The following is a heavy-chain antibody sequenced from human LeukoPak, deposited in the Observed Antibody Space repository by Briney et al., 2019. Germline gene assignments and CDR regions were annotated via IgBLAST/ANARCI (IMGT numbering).Heavy chain of an antibody. J-gene: IGHJ6*04. CDR3: AKVSRRPYFYYGLDV. CDR2: ISCDGFST. D-gene: IGHD3-16*02. V-gene: IGHV3-43D*04. Sequence: GGSLRLSCAASGFTFYDYAMHWVRQAPGKGLEWVYLISCDGFSTYYADSVKGRFTISRDNSANSLYLQMNSLRAEDTALYYCAKVSRRPYFYYGLDVWGKGTTVTVSS. CDR1: GFTFYDYA.